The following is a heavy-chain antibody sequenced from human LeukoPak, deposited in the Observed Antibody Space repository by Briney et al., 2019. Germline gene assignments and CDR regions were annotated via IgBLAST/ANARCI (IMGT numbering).Heavy chain of an antibody. CDR3: ARLAVGGWDVRH. Sequence: GGSLRLSCAASGFTFSNAWMNWVRQAPGKGLEWVSSISPSSSYIFYSDSAKGRLTISRDNSKNTLYLQMNSLRAEDTAVYYCARLAVGGWDVRHWGQGTLVTVSS. CDR1: GFTFSNAW. J-gene: IGHJ4*02. V-gene: IGHV3-21*01. D-gene: IGHD6-19*01. CDR2: ISPSSSYI.